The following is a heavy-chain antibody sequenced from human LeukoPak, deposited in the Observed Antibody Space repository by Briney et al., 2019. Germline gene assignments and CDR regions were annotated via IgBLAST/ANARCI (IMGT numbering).Heavy chain of an antibody. CDR3: ARDSGSGVHY. J-gene: IGHJ4*02. D-gene: IGHD3-3*01. Sequence: PSQTLSLTCTVSGGSLSSGSYYWSWIRQPAGKGLEWIGRIYTSGSTNYNPSLKSRVTISVDTSKNQFSLKLSSVTAADTAVYYCARDSGSGVHYWGQGTLVTVSS. CDR2: IYTSGST. CDR1: GGSLSSGSYY. V-gene: IGHV4-61*02.